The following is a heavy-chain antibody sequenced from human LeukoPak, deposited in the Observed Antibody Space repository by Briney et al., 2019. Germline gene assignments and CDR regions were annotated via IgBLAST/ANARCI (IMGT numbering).Heavy chain of an antibody. CDR3: AREGIQLWFGGVGDWFDP. J-gene: IGHJ5*02. Sequence: PGGSLRLSCAASGFTFSSYAMHWVRQAPRKGLEWVAIISNNGSNKYYADSVKGRFTISRENSMNTLYLQMNSRGDEDTAVYYCAREGIQLWFGGVGDWFDPWGQGTLVTVSS. CDR1: GFTFSSYA. CDR2: ISNNGSNK. D-gene: IGHD5-18*01. V-gene: IGHV3-30-3*01.